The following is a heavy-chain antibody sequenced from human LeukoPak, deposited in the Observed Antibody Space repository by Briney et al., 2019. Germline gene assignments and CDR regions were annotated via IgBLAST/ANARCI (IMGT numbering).Heavy chain of an antibody. CDR1: GFTFSSYS. J-gene: IGHJ5*02. CDR3: ARDGSIAVKNWFDP. CDR2: ISSSSSYI. V-gene: IGHV3-21*01. Sequence: GGSLRLSCAASGFTFSSYSMNWVRQAPGKGLEWVSSISSSSSYIYYADSVKGRFTISRDDAKNSLYLQMNSLRAEDTAVYYCARDGSIAVKNWFDPWGQGTLVTVSS. D-gene: IGHD6-19*01.